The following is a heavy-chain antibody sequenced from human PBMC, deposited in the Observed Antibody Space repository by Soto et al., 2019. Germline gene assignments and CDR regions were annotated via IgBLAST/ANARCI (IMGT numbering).Heavy chain of an antibody. V-gene: IGHV4-59*11. Sequence: QVQLQESGPGLVKPSETLSLSCTVSGGSMRSQYWSWIRQPPGKGLEWIGYIYYNGNTNYNPSLRSRVTISIDTFKSQFSLKLNSVTAADTAIYYCARRWVVATTRGADCFDPWGQGTLVTVSS. CDR2: IYYNGNT. CDR3: ARRWVVATTRGADCFDP. CDR1: GGSMRSQY. D-gene: IGHD5-12*01. J-gene: IGHJ5*02.